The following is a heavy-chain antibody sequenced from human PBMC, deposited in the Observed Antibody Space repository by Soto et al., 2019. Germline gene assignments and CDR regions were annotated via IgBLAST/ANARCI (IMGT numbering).Heavy chain of an antibody. J-gene: IGHJ6*02. Sequence: QVQLVQSGAEVKKPGASVKVSCKASGYTFTSYDIHWVRQATGQGLEWMGWMNPNGGNTGYAQNFQARVTMTRNTSISTAYMELSSLKSEVTAVYYCARGRYYYAMDVWGQGTTVTVSS. CDR2: MNPNGGNT. V-gene: IGHV1-8*01. CDR1: GYTFTSYD. CDR3: ARGRYYYAMDV.